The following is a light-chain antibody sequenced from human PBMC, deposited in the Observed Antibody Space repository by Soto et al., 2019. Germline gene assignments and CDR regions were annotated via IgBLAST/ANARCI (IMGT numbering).Light chain of an antibody. J-gene: IGKJ1*01. CDR1: QSISIY. CDR2: AAS. CDR3: QQSDSPPRT. Sequence: DIQMTQSPSSLSASVVDRVTITCRASQSISIYLNWYQQKPGKAPKLLISAASNVQSGVPSRFSGSGSETDFPLTITSLQPEHFATYYCQQSDSPPRTFGQGTKVDIK. V-gene: IGKV1-39*01.